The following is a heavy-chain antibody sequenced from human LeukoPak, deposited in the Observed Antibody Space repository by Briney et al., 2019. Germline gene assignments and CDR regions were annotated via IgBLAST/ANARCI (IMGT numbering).Heavy chain of an antibody. V-gene: IGHV3-23*01. Sequence: PGGSLRLSCAASGFTFSSCAMSWVRQAPGKGLEWVSGISGSGGSTYYADSVKGRFTISRDNSKNTLYLQMNSLRAEDTAVYYCAKDGAYYYYYYMDVWGKGTTVTVSS. CDR1: GFTFSSCA. CDR3: AKDGAYYYYYYMDV. D-gene: IGHD3-10*01. CDR2: ISGSGGST. J-gene: IGHJ6*03.